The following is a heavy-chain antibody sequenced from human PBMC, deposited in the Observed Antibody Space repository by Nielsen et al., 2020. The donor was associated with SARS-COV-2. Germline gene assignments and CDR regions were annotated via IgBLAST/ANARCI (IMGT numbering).Heavy chain of an antibody. D-gene: IGHD5-18*01. CDR1: SGSISSYY. CDR2: IYYSGST. V-gene: IGHV4-59*08. J-gene: IGHJ6*02. CDR3: ARHKVDTAMGPGDYYGMDV. Sequence: SETLSLTCTVSSGSISSYYWSWIRQPPGKGLEWIGYIYYSGSTNYNPSLKSRVTISVDTSKNQFSLKLSSVTAADTAVYYCARHKVDTAMGPGDYYGMDVWGQGTTVTVSS.